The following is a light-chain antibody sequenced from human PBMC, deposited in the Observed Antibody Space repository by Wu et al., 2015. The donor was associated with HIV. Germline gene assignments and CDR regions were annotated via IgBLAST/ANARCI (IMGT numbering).Light chain of an antibody. V-gene: IGKV1-33*01. Sequence: IQMTQSPSSLSASVGDRVTITCQASQDISNYLNWYQQKPGKAPKLLIYDASNLETGVPSRFSGSGSGTDFTFTISSLQPEDIATYYCQQYDNLEFTFGLGPKWISN. CDR3: QQYDNLEFT. CDR1: QDISNY. CDR2: DAS. J-gene: IGKJ3*01.